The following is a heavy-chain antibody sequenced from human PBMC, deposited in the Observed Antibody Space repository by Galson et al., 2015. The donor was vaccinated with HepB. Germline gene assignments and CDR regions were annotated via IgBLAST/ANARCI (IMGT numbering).Heavy chain of an antibody. Sequence: SVKVSCKASGGTFSSYAISWVRQAPGQGLEWMGRIIPILGIANYAQKFQGRFSISRDNSKNMLYLQMNSLRADDTAVYYCVKDWQLFHLGYWGQGTLVTVSS. D-gene: IGHD6-6*01. CDR1: GGTFSSYA. J-gene: IGHJ4*02. CDR3: VKDWQLFHLGY. CDR2: IIPILGIA. V-gene: IGHV1-69*04.